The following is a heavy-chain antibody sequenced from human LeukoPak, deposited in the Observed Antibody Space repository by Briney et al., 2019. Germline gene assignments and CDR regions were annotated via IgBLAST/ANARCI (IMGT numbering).Heavy chain of an antibody. D-gene: IGHD3-22*01. J-gene: IGHJ4*02. Sequence: GGSLRLSCAASGFPPTSYSMSWVPHPPGKGLEWVANIKQDGSEKYYVDSVKGRFTISRDNAKNSLYLQMNSLRAEDTAVYYCARVPTQDYYDGSGYSDYWGQGTLVTVSS. CDR2: IKQDGSEK. V-gene: IGHV3-7*01. CDR1: GFPPTSYS. CDR3: ARVPTQDYYDGSGYSDY.